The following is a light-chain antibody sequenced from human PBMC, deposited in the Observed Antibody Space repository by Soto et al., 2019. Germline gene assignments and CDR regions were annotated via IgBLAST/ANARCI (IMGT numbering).Light chain of an antibody. J-gene: IGLJ2*01. CDR1: SSDVGGYNY. CDR3: SSYTTSSTVV. CDR2: DVY. Sequence: QSALTQPASVSGSPGQSITISCTGTSSDVGGYNYVSWFQQHPGKAPNLMIYDVYRRPSGVSYRFSGSKSDNTASLTISGLQAEDEDDYYCSSYTTSSTVVFGGGTKVTVL. V-gene: IGLV2-14*01.